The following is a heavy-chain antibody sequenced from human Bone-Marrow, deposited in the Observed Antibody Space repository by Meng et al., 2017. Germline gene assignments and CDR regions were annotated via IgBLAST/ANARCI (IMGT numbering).Heavy chain of an antibody. D-gene: IGHD6-19*01. V-gene: IGHV4-34*01. CDR2: INHSGST. J-gene: IGHJ5*02. Sequence: AQLQQGGAALLKPPEPLFLICADYGGSFSGYYWSWSRQPPGKGLEWIGEINHSGSTNYNPSLKSRVTISVDTSKNQFSLKLSSLTAADTAVYYCARRHSSGWYGGTWFDPWGQGTLVTVSS. CDR1: GGSFSGYY. CDR3: ARRHSSGWYGGTWFDP.